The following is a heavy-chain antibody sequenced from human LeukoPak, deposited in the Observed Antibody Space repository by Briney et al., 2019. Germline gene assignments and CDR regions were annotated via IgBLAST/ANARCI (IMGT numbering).Heavy chain of an antibody. CDR3: TKGASISVTGPDF. V-gene: IGHV3-23*01. D-gene: IGHD2-21*02. Sequence: GGSLRLSCAASGFTLSHFRMSWVRQAPGKGLEWVARIIDSGVTRYADSVRGRFTISRDNSRNTLYLQMNRLRAEDAAIYYCTKGASISVTGPDFWGPGTLVTVSS. CDR2: IIDSGVT. CDR1: GFTLSHFR. J-gene: IGHJ4*02.